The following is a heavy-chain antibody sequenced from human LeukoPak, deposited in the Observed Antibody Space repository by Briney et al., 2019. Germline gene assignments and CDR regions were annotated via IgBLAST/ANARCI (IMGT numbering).Heavy chain of an antibody. CDR1: GFTFSSYW. D-gene: IGHD3-22*01. Sequence: GGSLRLSCAASGFTFSSYWMHWVRQAPGKGLVWVSRIKSDGSSTSYAGSVKGRFTISRDNAKNSLYLQMNSLRDEDTAVYYCARDRDSSGHYSGGDFDYWGQGTLVTVSS. V-gene: IGHV3-74*01. J-gene: IGHJ4*02. CDR3: ARDRDSSGHYSGGDFDY. CDR2: IKSDGSST.